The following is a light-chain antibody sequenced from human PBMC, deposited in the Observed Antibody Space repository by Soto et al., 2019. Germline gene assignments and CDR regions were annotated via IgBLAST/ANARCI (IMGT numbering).Light chain of an antibody. J-gene: IGLJ2*01. V-gene: IGLV1-51*01. CDR2: DSY. Sequence: QSVLTQPPSLSAAPGQTVSISCSGNSSNVGINDVSWYQHVPGTAPRLLIYDSYKRPSGIPDRFSGSKSGTSATLGITGLQTGDEGDYYCATWDTSQRGVIFGGGTKLTVL. CDR1: SSNVGIND. CDR3: ATWDTSQRGVI.